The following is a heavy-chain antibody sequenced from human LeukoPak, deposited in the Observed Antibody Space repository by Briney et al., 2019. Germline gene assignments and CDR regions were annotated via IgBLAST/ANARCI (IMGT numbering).Heavy chain of an antibody. CDR2: IIPIFGTA. J-gene: IGHJ6*03. CDR3: ASGIVGATSTRHYYYYYMDV. V-gene: IGHV1-69*13. Sequence: SVKVSCKASGGTFSSYAISWVRQAPGQGLEWMGGIIPIFGTANYAQKFQGRVTITADESTSTAYTELSSLRSEDTAVYYCASGIVGATSTRHYYYYYMDVWGKGTTVTVSS. CDR1: GGTFSSYA. D-gene: IGHD1-26*01.